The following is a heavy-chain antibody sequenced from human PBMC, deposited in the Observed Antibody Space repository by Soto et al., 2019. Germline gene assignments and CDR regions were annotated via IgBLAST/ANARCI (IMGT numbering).Heavy chain of an antibody. CDR3: GKGRYSSSQYYFDY. CDR1: GFTFSSYG. CDR2: ISYDGSNK. V-gene: IGHV3-30*18. Sequence: QVQLVESGGGVVQPGRSLRLSCAASGFTFSSYGMHWVRQAPGKGLEWVAVISYDGSNKYYADSVKGRFTISRDNSKNTLYPKMNRLRADDTVVYYGGKGRYSSSQYYFDYWGQGTLVTVSS. J-gene: IGHJ4*02. D-gene: IGHD6-6*01.